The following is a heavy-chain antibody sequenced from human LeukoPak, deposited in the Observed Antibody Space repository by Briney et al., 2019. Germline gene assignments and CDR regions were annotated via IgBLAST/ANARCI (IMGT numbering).Heavy chain of an antibody. J-gene: IGHJ4*02. V-gene: IGHV3-30*18. CDR1: EFTFSNYG. D-gene: IGHD3-22*01. CDR3: AKGHYYDSSGYFDY. Sequence: PGGSLRLSCAASEFTFSNYGMHWVRQAPGKGLEWMAVISYDGINKYYADSVKGRFTISRDNSKNTLFLQMNSLRAEDTALYYCAKGHYYDSSGYFDYWGQGTLVTVSS. CDR2: ISYDGINK.